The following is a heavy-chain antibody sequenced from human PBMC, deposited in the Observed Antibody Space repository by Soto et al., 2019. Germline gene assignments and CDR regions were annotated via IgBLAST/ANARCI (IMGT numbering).Heavy chain of an antibody. Sequence: QITLKESGPTLVKPTQTLTLTCTFSGFSLNTSGVGVGWIRQPPGKALEWLALIYWDDDKRYSPSLKSRLTITKDTSKNQVVLTMTNMDPVDTATYYCAHRQNLNCSGGSCYLYKHWGQGTLVTVSS. CDR2: IYWDDDK. CDR3: AHRQNLNCSGGSCYLYKH. D-gene: IGHD2-15*01. CDR1: GFSLNTSGVG. J-gene: IGHJ4*02. V-gene: IGHV2-5*02.